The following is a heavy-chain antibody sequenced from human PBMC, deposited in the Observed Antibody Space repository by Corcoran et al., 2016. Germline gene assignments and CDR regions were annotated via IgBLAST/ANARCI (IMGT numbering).Heavy chain of an antibody. D-gene: IGHD1-26*01. CDR3: VVSGHQGAFDY. V-gene: IGHV3-21*01. J-gene: IGHJ4*02. CDR2: ISSSSYI. CDR1: GFTFSSYS. Sequence: EVQLVESGGGLVKPGGSLRLSCAASGFTFSSYSMNWVRQAPGKGLEWVSSISSSSYIYYADSVKGRFTISRDNAKNSLYLQMNSLRAEDTAVYYCVVSGHQGAFDYWGQGTLVTVSS.